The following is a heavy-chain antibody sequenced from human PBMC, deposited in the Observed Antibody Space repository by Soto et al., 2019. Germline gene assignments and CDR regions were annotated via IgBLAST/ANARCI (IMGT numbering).Heavy chain of an antibody. J-gene: IGHJ3*02. CDR2: IKQDGSEK. Sequence: EVQLVESGGGLVQPGGSLRLSCAASGFTFSSYWMSWVRQAPGKGLEWVANIKQDGSEKYYVDSVKGRFTISRDNAKNSLYLQMNRLRAEDTAVYYCARPGSYYDILTGYQHAFDIWGQGTMVTVSS. D-gene: IGHD3-9*01. CDR1: GFTFSSYW. CDR3: ARPGSYYDILTGYQHAFDI. V-gene: IGHV3-7*05.